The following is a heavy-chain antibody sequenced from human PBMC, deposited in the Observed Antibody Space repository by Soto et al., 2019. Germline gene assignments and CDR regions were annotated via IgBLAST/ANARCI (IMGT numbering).Heavy chain of an antibody. V-gene: IGHV6-1*01. J-gene: IGHJ4*02. Sequence: HSQTLSLTCALSGDSVSGNSAACNWIRQSPSRGLEWLGSTYYRSKWYNDYAVSVKSRITVTPDTSKNQFSLHLNSVTPEDTAVYYCSREVPYYESRDRYFDYWGQGALVTVSS. D-gene: IGHD3-16*01. CDR2: TYYRSKWYN. CDR1: GDSVSGNSAA. CDR3: SREVPYYESRDRYFDY.